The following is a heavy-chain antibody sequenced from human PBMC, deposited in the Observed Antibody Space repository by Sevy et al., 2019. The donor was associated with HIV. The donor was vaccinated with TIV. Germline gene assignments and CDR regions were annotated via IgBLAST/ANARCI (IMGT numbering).Heavy chain of an antibody. CDR3: AKDPGDGYNGYAFDI. D-gene: IGHD5-18*01. CDR1: GFTFSSYA. J-gene: IGHJ3*02. V-gene: IGHV3-23*01. CDR2: ISGSGGST. Sequence: GGSLRLSCAASGFTFSSYAMSWVRQAPGKGLEWVSAISGSGGSTYYADSVKGRFTISRDNSKNTLYLQMNSLRAEDRAVYYCAKDPGDGYNGYAFDIWGQGTMVTVSS.